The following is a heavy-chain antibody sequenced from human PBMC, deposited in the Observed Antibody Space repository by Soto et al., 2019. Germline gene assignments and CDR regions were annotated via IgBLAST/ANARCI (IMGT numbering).Heavy chain of an antibody. CDR3: ARVGLRHDAFDI. J-gene: IGHJ3*02. CDR2: ISSSSSYI. D-gene: IGHD4-17*01. CDR1: GFTFSSYS. Sequence: GGSLRLSCAASGFTFSSYSMNWVRQAPGKGLEWVASISSSSSYINYADSVKGRFTISRDKAKNSLYLQMNSLRAEDTAVYYCARVGLRHDAFDIWGQGTMVTVSS. V-gene: IGHV3-21*01.